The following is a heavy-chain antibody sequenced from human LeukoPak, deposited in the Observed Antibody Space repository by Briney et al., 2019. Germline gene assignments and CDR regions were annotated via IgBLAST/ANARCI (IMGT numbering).Heavy chain of an antibody. CDR3: ARDMAMVPMTYYYYYYGMDV. V-gene: IGHV4-4*07. Sequence: SETLSLTCTVSGGSISSYYWSWIRQPAGKGLEWIGRIYTSGSTNYNPSLKSRVTISVATSKNQFSLKLSSVTAADTAVYYCARDMAMVPMTYYYYYYGMDVWGQGTTVTVSS. CDR2: IYTSGST. J-gene: IGHJ6*02. CDR1: GGSISSYY. D-gene: IGHD3-10*01.